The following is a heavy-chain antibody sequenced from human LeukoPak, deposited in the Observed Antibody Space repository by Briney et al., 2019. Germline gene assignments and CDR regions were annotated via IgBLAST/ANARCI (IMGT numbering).Heavy chain of an antibody. CDR3: ARGGDYYSNFYFDY. D-gene: IGHD4-11*01. J-gene: IGHJ4*02. CDR2: IIPIFGTA. V-gene: IGHV1-69*13. Sequence: SVKVSCKASGGTFSSYAISWVRQAPGQGLEWMGGIIPIFGTANYAQKFQGRVTITADESTSTAYMELSSLRSEDTAVYYCARGGDYYSNFYFDYWGQGTLVTVSS. CDR1: GGTFSSYA.